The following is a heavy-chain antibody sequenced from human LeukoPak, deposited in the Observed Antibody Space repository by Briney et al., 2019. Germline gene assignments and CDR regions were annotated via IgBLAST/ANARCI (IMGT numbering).Heavy chain of an antibody. V-gene: IGHV1-18*01. D-gene: IGHD4-17*01. CDR1: GYTFTSYG. CDR3: ATTPDYGDYGQLFAFDI. J-gene: IGHJ3*02. CDR2: ISAYNGNT. Sequence: GASVKVSCKASGYTFTSYGISWVRQAPGQGLEWMGWISAYNGNTNYAQKFQGRVTMTEDTSTDTAYMELSSLRSEDTAVYYCATTPDYGDYGQLFAFDIWGQGTMVTVSS.